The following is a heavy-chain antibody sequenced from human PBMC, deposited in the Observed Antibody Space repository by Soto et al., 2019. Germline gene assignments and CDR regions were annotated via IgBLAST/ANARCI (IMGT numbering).Heavy chain of an antibody. CDR3: VRGMNPLF. V-gene: IGHV3-21*06. CDR2: ISISSSDR. Sequence: PGGSLSLSCAASGFTFSSYSMNWVRQAPGKGLEWVSSISISSSDRYYADSVRGRFTISRDNAKNALYLQMNSLRADDTAVYFCVRGMNPLFGGQGTLVTGSS. J-gene: IGHJ4*01. CDR1: GFTFSSYS.